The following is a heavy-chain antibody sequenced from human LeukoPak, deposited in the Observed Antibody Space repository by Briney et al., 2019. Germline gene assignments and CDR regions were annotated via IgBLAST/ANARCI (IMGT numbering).Heavy chain of an antibody. CDR3: ARLEDIVVVVAATPGY. Sequence: ASVKVSCKASGYTFTDYYIHWVRQAPGQGLEWMGWINPNSGGTNYAQKFQGRVTMTRDTSISTAYMELSRLRSDDTAVYYCARLEDIVVVVAATPGYWGQGTLVTVSS. J-gene: IGHJ4*02. D-gene: IGHD2-15*01. CDR1: GYTFTDYY. CDR2: INPNSGGT. V-gene: IGHV1-2*02.